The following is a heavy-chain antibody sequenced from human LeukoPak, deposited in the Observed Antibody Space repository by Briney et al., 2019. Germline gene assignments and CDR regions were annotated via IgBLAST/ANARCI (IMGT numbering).Heavy chain of an antibody. CDR1: GYTFTSYD. D-gene: IGHD3-22*01. CDR3: ASPLITMIDAGAFDI. CDR2: MNPDTEIT. J-gene: IGHJ3*02. V-gene: IGHV1-8*01. Sequence: ASVKVSCKAYGYTFTSYDLNWVRQASGQGLEWMGWMNPDTEITDYAQKFQGRVTMTRDTSISTAYMELSGLTSEDTAVYFCASPLITMIDAGAFDIWGQGTMVTVSS.